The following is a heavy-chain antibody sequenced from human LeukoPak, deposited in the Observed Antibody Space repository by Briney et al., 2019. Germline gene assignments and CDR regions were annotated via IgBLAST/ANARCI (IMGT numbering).Heavy chain of an antibody. CDR1: GYRFTSYG. CDR2: ISAYNGNT. J-gene: IGHJ4*02. V-gene: IGHV1-18*01. CDR3: ARGGDGDILTGLVFDY. Sequence: ASVKVSCKASGYRFTSYGISWVRQAPGQGLEWMGWISAYNGNTNYAQKLQGRVSMTTDTSTSTAYMELRSLRSDDTAVYYCARGGDGDILTGLVFDYWGQGTLVTVSS. D-gene: IGHD3-9*01.